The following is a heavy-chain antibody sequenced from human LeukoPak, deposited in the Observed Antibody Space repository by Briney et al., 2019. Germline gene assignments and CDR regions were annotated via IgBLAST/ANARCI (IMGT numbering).Heavy chain of an antibody. D-gene: IGHD6-19*01. Sequence: ASVKVSCKASGYTFTSYGVSWVRQAPGQGLEWMGWISAYNGNTNYAQKLQGRVTMTTDTSTSTAYMELRSLRSDDTAVYYCARFGLGKHIEVAGIPFDIWGQGTMVTVSS. J-gene: IGHJ3*02. CDR2: ISAYNGNT. CDR3: ARFGLGKHIEVAGIPFDI. V-gene: IGHV1-18*01. CDR1: GYTFTSYG.